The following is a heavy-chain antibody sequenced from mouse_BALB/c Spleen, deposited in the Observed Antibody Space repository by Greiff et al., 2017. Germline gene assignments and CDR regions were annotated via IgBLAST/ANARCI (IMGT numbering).Heavy chain of an antibody. V-gene: IGHV3-6*02. CDR1: GYSITSGYY. CDR2: ISYDGSN. CDR3: ARYDYDDYAMDY. Sequence: DVKLQESGPGLVKPSQSLSLTCSVTGYSITSGYYWNWIRQFPGNKLEWMGYISYDGSNNYNPSLKNRISITRDTSKNQFFLKLNSVTTEDTATYYCARYDYDDYAMDYWGQGTSVTVSS. J-gene: IGHJ4*01. D-gene: IGHD2-4*01.